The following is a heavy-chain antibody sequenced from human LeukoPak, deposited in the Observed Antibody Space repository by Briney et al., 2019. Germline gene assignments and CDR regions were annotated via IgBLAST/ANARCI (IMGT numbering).Heavy chain of an antibody. CDR2: IRYDGSNK. D-gene: IGHD3-22*01. V-gene: IGHV3-30*02. CDR3: SKDHITMIRLVY. J-gene: IGHJ4*02. CDR1: GFTFSSDI. Sequence: GGSLRLSCAVSGFTFSSDIMHWVRQAPGKGLEWVAFIRYDGSNKYYADAVKGRFTISRDNSKNTLYLQMNSLRAEDTAVYYSSKDHITMIRLVYWGQGTLVTVSS.